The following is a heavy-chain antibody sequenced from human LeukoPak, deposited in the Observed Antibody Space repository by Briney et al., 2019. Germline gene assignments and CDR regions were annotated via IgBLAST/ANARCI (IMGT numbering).Heavy chain of an antibody. CDR2: MNPNSGNT. CDR1: GYTFTSYD. Sequence: ASVKVSCKASGYTFTSYDINWVRQATGQGLEWMGWMNPNSGNTGYAQKFQGRVTITRNTSISTAYMELSSLRSEDTAVYYCARGGGLEWLIDYWGQGTLVTVSS. CDR3: ARGGGLEWLIDY. J-gene: IGHJ4*02. V-gene: IGHV1-8*03. D-gene: IGHD3-3*01.